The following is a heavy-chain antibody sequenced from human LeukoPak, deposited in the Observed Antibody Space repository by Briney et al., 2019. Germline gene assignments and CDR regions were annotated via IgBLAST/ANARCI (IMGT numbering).Heavy chain of an antibody. Sequence: GGSLRLSCAASGFTFSDYYMSWIRQAPGKGLEWVSYISGSSSYTKYADSVKGRSTISRDNAKNSLYLQMNSLRAEDTAVYFCARIQAAAPGAFDVWGRGTVVTFSS. CDR2: ISGSSSYT. CDR1: GFTFSDYY. V-gene: IGHV3-11*06. J-gene: IGHJ3*01. CDR3: ARIQAAAPGAFDV. D-gene: IGHD6-13*01.